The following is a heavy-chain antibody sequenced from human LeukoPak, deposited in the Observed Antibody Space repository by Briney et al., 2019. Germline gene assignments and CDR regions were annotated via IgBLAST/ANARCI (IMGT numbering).Heavy chain of an antibody. CDR2: IYYSGST. CDR1: GGSISSYY. D-gene: IGHD6-19*01. Sequence: SETLSLTCTVSGGSISSYYWSWIRQPPGKGLEWIGYIYYSGSTNYNPSLKSRVTISVDTSKNQFSLKLSSVTAADTAVYYCARDLRASSSGWFHDAFDIWGQGTMVTVSS. CDR3: ARDLRASSSGWFHDAFDI. V-gene: IGHV4-59*01. J-gene: IGHJ3*02.